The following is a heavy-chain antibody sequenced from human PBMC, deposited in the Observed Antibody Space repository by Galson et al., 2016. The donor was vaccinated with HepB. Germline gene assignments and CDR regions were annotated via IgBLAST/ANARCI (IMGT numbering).Heavy chain of an antibody. Sequence: PALVKPTQTLTLTCTVSGFSLSNVRMGVSWIRQPPGKALEWLAPIFSSDEKSYNASLKRRLTISRDTSNSQVVLTMTAMDPVDTATYYCARIPVKLFGIVDLDYWGQGTLVTVSS. J-gene: IGHJ4*02. D-gene: IGHD2/OR15-2a*01. CDR2: IFSSDEK. CDR1: GFSLSNVRMG. CDR3: ARIPVKLFGIVDLDY. V-gene: IGHV2-26*01.